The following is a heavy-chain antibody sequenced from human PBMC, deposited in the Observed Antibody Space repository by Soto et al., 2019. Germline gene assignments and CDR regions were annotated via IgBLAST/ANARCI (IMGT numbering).Heavy chain of an antibody. D-gene: IGHD6-19*01. J-gene: IGHJ3*01. CDR2: MLHSGTT. CDR1: GDSISSPKW. V-gene: IGHV4-4*02. Sequence: QVQLQESGPGLVKPSGTLSLTCAVSGDSISSPKWWTWVRQPPGKGLEWIGDMLHSGTTNYNPSLKSRVTTSVDKSKHQFALNLYSVTAADTAVSSCAYSPGWYRHDLWGPGTLVIVSS. CDR3: AYSPGWYRHDL.